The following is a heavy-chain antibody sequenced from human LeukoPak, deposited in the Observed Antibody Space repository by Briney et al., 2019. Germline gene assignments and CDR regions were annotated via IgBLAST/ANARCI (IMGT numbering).Heavy chain of an antibody. J-gene: IGHJ6*02. CDR2: ISSSSSTI. D-gene: IGHD5-24*01. Sequence: GGSLRLSCAASGFTFSSYSMNWVRQAPGKGLEWVSYISSSSSTIYYADSVKGRFTISRDNAKNSLYLQMNSLRAEDTAVYYCAREWAVATIRFYYYYGMDVWGQGTTVTVSS. CDR1: GFTFSSYS. V-gene: IGHV3-48*04. CDR3: AREWAVATIRFYYYYGMDV.